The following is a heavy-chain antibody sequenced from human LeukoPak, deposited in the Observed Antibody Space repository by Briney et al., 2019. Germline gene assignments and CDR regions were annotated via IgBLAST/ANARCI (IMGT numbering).Heavy chain of an antibody. J-gene: IGHJ4*02. CDR1: GFTFSSYW. CDR2: IKQDGNEK. Sequence: PGGSLRLSCAASGFTFSSYWMSWVRQAPGKGLEWVANIKQDGNEKYYVDSVKGRFTISRDNAKNSLYLQMNSLRAEDTAVHYCARDSTVTPWDYWGQGTLVTVSS. CDR3: ARDSTVTPWDY. D-gene: IGHD4-17*01. V-gene: IGHV3-7*01.